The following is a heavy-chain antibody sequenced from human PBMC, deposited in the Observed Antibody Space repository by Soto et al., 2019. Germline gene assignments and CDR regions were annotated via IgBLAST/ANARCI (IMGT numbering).Heavy chain of an antibody. D-gene: IGHD3-16*02. J-gene: IGHJ4*02. Sequence: PGGSLRLSCAASGFTFSSYSMNWVRQAPGKGLEWVSSISSSSSYIYYADSVKGRFTISRDNAKNSLYLQMNSLTAADTAVYYCASSYYDYIWGSYRRYYFDYWGQGTLVTVSS. CDR2: ISSSSSYI. CDR3: ASSYYDYIWGSYRRYYFDY. CDR1: GFTFSSYS. V-gene: IGHV3-21*01.